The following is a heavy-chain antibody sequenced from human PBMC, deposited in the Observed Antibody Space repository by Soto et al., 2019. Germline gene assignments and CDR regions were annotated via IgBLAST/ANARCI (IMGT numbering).Heavy chain of an antibody. CDR1: GFTFSDAG. D-gene: IGHD3-22*01. Sequence: EVQLVESGGGLVQPGGSLRLSCVGSGFTFSDAGINWVRQAPGKGLQWVGRIKSETHGGTTDFAAPVKRRVAISRDDSRNLLYMQRNSLKIEDTAVYYCDTDSYSFMNVVRFDHWGHGTLDTVSS. V-gene: IGHV3-15*07. J-gene: IGHJ4*01. CDR3: DTDSYSFMNVVRFDH. CDR2: IKSETHGGTT.